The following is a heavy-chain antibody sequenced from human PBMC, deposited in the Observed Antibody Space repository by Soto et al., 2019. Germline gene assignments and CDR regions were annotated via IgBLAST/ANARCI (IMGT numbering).Heavy chain of an antibody. D-gene: IGHD3-9*01. J-gene: IGHJ5*02. CDR3: ARDRGILTGYTLWFDP. Sequence: SETLSLTCTVSGASISNYYWSWIRQPPGKGLEWIGYIYYSGSTNYNPSLKSRVTISVDTSKNQFSLKVKSVTAADTAVYYCARDRGILTGYTLWFDPWGQGTLVTV. V-gene: IGHV4-59*01. CDR1: GASISNYY. CDR2: IYYSGST.